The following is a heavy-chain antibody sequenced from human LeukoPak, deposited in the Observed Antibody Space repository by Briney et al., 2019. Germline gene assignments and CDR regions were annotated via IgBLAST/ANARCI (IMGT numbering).Heavy chain of an antibody. J-gene: IGHJ4*02. CDR3: AKSGYYYDSSGYYFDY. Sequence: GGSLRLSCAVSGITLSNYGMSWVRQAPGKGLEWVAGISDSGGRTNYADSVKGRFAISRDNSKNTLYLQMNSLRAEDTAVYYCAKSGYYYDSSGYYFDYWGQGTLVTVSS. V-gene: IGHV3-23*01. CDR1: GITLSNYG. D-gene: IGHD3-22*01. CDR2: ISDSGGRT.